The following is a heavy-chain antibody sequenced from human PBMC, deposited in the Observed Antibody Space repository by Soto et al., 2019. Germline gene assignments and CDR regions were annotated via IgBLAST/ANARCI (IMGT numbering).Heavy chain of an antibody. D-gene: IGHD3-22*01. Sequence: PGESLKISCKGSGYSFTSYWISWVRQMPGKGLEWMGRIDPSDSYTNYSPSFQGHVTISADKSISTAYLQWSSLKASDTATYYCASGYYDSSGYYWFYWGQGTLVTISS. J-gene: IGHJ4*02. CDR3: ASGYYDSSGYYWFY. CDR1: GYSFTSYW. CDR2: IDPSDSYT. V-gene: IGHV5-10-1*01.